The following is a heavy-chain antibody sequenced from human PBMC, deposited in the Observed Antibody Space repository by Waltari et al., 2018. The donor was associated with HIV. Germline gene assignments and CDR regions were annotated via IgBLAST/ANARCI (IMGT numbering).Heavy chain of an antibody. CDR2: IYYRWST. J-gene: IGHJ6*02. CDR1: GGSISSSSYY. D-gene: IGHD6-19*01. CDR3: ARDTGYSSGWYQYYYYYYGMDV. Sequence: QLQLQESGPGLVKPSETLSLTCTVSGGSISSSSYYWGWIRQPPGKGLEWIGRIYYRWSTYYNPSLKSRVTISVDTSKNQFSLKLSSVTAADTAVYYCARDTGYSSGWYQYYYYYYGMDVWGQGTTVTVSS. V-gene: IGHV4-39*07.